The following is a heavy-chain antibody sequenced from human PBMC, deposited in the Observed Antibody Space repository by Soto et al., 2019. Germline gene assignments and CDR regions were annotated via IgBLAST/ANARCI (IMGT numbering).Heavy chain of an antibody. V-gene: IGHV1-69*13. D-gene: IGHD2-2*01. CDR1: GGTFSSYA. J-gene: IGHJ6*02. CDR2: IIPIFGTA. Sequence: SVKVSCKASGGTFSSYAISWVRQAPGQGLEWMGGIIPIFGTANYAQKFQGGVTITADESTSTAYMELSSLRSEDTAVYYCASRRGYCSSTSCFRPPYYYYGMDVWGQGTTVTVSS. CDR3: ASRRGYCSSTSCFRPPYYYYGMDV.